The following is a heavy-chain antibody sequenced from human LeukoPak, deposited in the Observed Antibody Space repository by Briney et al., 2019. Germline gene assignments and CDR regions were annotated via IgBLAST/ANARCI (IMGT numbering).Heavy chain of an antibody. J-gene: IGHJ5*02. CDR1: GGSISSYY. Sequence: SQTLSLTCTVSGGSISSYYWSWIRQPPGKGLEWIGYIYYSGSTNYNPSLKSRVTISVDTSKNQFSLKLSSVTAADTAVYYCAIYAFGGEYSSGWEYNWFDPWGQGTLVTVSS. CDR3: AIYAFGGEYSSGWEYNWFDP. CDR2: IYYSGST. V-gene: IGHV4-59*01. D-gene: IGHD6-19*01.